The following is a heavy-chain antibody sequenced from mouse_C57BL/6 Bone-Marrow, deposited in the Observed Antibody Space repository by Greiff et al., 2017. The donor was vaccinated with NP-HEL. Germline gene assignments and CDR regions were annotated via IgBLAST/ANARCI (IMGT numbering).Heavy chain of an antibody. CDR1: GFTFSDYG. J-gene: IGHJ4*01. Sequence: DVMLVESGGGLVQPGGSLKLSCAASGFTFSDYGMAWVRQAPRKGPEWVAFISNLAYSIYYADTVTGRFTISRENAKNTLYLEMSSLRSEDTAMYYCARHTFYYYGSSYDYAMDYWGQGTSVTVSS. D-gene: IGHD1-1*01. V-gene: IGHV5-15*01. CDR3: ARHTFYYYGSSYDYAMDY. CDR2: ISNLAYSI.